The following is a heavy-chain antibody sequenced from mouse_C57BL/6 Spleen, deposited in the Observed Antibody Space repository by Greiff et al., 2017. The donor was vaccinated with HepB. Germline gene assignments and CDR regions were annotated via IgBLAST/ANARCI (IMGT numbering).Heavy chain of an antibody. D-gene: IGHD2-4*01. J-gene: IGHJ3*01. CDR2: IDPENGDT. CDR1: GFNIKDDY. CDR3: TNGATMRFAY. V-gene: IGHV14-4*01. Sequence: VQLQQSGAELVRPGASVKLSCTASGFNIKDDYMHWVKQRPEQGLEWIGWIDPENGDTEYASKFQGKATITADTSSNTAYLQLSSLTSEDTAVYYCTNGATMRFAYWGQGTLVTVSA.